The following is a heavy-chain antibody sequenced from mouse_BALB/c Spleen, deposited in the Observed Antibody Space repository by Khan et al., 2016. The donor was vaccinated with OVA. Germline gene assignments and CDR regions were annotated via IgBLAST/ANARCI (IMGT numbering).Heavy chain of an antibody. V-gene: IGHV1-31*01. Sequence: VQLQQSGPELVKPGASVKISCKASGYSFTGYYMHWVKQSHVKSLEWIGRINPYSGATSYNRNFKDKASLTVRKSSSTAYMELHSLTSEDSAVYYCARGDYDEWFAYWGQGTLVTVSA. CDR1: GYSFTGYY. J-gene: IGHJ3*01. CDR3: ARGDYDEWFAY. CDR2: INPYSGAT. D-gene: IGHD2-4*01.